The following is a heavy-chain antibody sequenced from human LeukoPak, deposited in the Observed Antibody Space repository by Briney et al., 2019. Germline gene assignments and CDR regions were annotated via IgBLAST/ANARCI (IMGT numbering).Heavy chain of an antibody. Sequence: PGGSLRLSCAVSGFTLSSYAMSWVRQAPGKGLEWVSGIRGSGAFTYYADSVKGRFTISRDSSKNTLFLQMNSLRAEDTAVYYCAKVRVGVTARYNFDFWGQGTLVTVSS. D-gene: IGHD3-10*01. CDR2: IRGSGAFT. V-gene: IGHV3-23*01. CDR3: AKVRVGVTARYNFDF. CDR1: GFTLSSYA. J-gene: IGHJ4*02.